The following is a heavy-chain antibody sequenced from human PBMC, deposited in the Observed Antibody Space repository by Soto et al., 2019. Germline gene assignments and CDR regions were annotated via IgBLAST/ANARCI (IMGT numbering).Heavy chain of an antibody. V-gene: IGHV4-59*02. J-gene: IGHJ4*02. CDR3: ARQQWNYFDY. D-gene: IGHD6-19*01. CDR1: GGSVSSYS. CDR2: VYYSGST. Sequence: SETLSLTCTVSGGSVSSYSWTWVRQPPGKGLEWIGYVYYSGSTHYNPSLKSRVTISLDTSKNQFSLKLTSVTAADTAVYYCARQQWNYFDYWGQGTLVTVSS.